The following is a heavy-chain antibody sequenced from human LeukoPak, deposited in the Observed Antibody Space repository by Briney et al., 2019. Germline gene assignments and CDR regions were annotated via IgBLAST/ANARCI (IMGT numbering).Heavy chain of an antibody. CDR2: IYYSGST. CDR1: GGSISSYY. CDR3: ARGTRQSSNHYFDY. J-gene: IGHJ4*02. V-gene: IGHV4-59*01. Sequence: PSETLSLTCTVSGGSISSYYWNWIRQPPGKGLEWIGYIYYSGSTNYNPSLKSRVTISVDTSKNQFSLKVSSVTAADTAVYYCARGTRQSSNHYFDYWGQGTLVTVSS. D-gene: IGHD4-11*01.